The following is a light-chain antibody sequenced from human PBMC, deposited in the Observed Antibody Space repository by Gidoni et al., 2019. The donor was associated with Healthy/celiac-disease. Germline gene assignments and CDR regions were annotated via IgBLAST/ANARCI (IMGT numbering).Light chain of an antibody. V-gene: IGLV1-40*01. CDR2: VNS. CDR1: SSNIGAGYD. Sequence: QSVLTQPPSVSEAPGQRVTISCTGGSSNIGAGYDVHWYQQLPGTAPKLLIYVNSNRPSWVPDRFSGSKSGTSASLAITGLQAEDEADYYCQSYDSSLSGSVFGGGTKLTVL. CDR3: QSYDSSLSGSV. J-gene: IGLJ2*01.